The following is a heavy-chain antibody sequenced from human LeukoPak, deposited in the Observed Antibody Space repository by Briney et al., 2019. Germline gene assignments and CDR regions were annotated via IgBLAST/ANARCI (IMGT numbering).Heavy chain of an antibody. V-gene: IGHV3-48*01. CDR3: ARGRVGATNDY. Sequence: PGGSLRLSCEASGIIFSNYNMNWVRQAPGKGLEWISYISSSSGAIYYADSVKGRFTISRDNARDSLYLQMNSLRAEDTAVYYCARGRVGATNDYWGQGTLVTVSS. D-gene: IGHD1-26*01. CDR2: ISSSSGAI. CDR1: GIIFSNYN. J-gene: IGHJ4*02.